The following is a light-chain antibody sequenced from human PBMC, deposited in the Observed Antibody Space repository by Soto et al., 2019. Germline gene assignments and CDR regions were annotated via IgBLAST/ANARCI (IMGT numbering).Light chain of an antibody. CDR2: TAS. CDR1: QSISSY. CDR3: QQSYSAPLT. J-gene: IGKJ4*01. Sequence: DIQMTQSPSSLSASVGDRVTITCPASQSISSYLNWYQQKPGKAPNLLIHTASTLLSGVPSRFSGSGSGTDFTLTISSLQPEDFATYSCQQSYSAPLTFGGGTKVDIK. V-gene: IGKV1-39*01.